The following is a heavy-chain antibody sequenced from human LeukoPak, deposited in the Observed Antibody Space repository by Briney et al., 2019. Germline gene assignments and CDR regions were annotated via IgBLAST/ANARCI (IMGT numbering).Heavy chain of an antibody. J-gene: IGHJ4*02. CDR1: GFTFTSYA. CDR3: AKDAAAYRARELYFGY. D-gene: IGHD1-26*01. V-gene: IGHV3-23*01. CDR2: ISDSGGAT. Sequence: PGGSLRLSCAASGFTFTSYAMSWVRQAPGKGLEWVSSISDSGGATYYADSVKGRFTISRDNSKNTLYLQMKSLRAEDTAVYSFAKDAAAYRARELYFGYWGQGTVVTVSS.